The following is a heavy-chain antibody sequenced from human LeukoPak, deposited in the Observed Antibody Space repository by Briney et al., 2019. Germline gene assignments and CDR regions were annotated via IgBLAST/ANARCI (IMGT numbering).Heavy chain of an antibody. D-gene: IGHD3/OR15-3a*01. CDR3: ARDWDWSFDY. J-gene: IGHJ4*02. V-gene: IGHV3-48*04. CDR1: GFTFSSYS. Sequence: PGGSLRLSCAASGFTFSSYSMNWVRQAPGKGLEWVSYISGSSGSITYADSVKGRFTISRDNARNSLSLEMNSLRAEDTAVYYCARDWDWSFDYWGQGTLVTVSS. CDR2: ISGSSGSI.